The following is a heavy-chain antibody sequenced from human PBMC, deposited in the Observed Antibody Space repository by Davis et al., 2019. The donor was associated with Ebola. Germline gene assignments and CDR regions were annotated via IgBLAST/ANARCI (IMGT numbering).Heavy chain of an antibody. J-gene: IGHJ4*02. CDR2: ISAYNGNT. Sequence: ASVKVSCKASGYTFTGYYMHWVRQAPGQGLEWMGWISAYNGNTNYAQKLQGRVTMTTDTSTSTAYMELRSLRSDDTAVYYCARDEGIGIPSSKSQHDFFDYWGQGTLVTVSS. CDR1: GYTFTGYY. CDR3: ARDEGIGIPSSKSQHDFFDY. V-gene: IGHV1-18*04. D-gene: IGHD3-10*01.